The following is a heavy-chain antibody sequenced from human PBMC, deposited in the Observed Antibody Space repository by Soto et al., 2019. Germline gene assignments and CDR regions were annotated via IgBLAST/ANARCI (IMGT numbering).Heavy chain of an antibody. D-gene: IGHD3-10*01. CDR2: IDPSDSYT. Sequence: GESLKISCNGSGYSFTSYWISWVRQMPGKGLEWMGRIDPSDSYTNYSPSFQRHVTISADKSISTAYLQWSSLKATDTAMYYCARQESRGVTGWYGMDVWGQGTTVTVSS. J-gene: IGHJ6*02. CDR3: ARQESRGVTGWYGMDV. V-gene: IGHV5-10-1*01. CDR1: GYSFTSYW.